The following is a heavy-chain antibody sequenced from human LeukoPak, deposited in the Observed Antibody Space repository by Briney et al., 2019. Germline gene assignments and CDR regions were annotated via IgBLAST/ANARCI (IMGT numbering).Heavy chain of an antibody. D-gene: IGHD1-26*01. J-gene: IGHJ4*02. Sequence: PGGSLRLSCAASGFTFSSYAMSWVRQPPGKGLQGIGYIYYSGSTNYNPSLKSRVTISVDTSKNQFSLKLSSVPAADTAVYYCARGRRYSGSYGPYYFDYWGQGTLVTVSS. CDR1: GFTFSSYA. V-gene: IGHV4-59*01. CDR2: IYYSGST. CDR3: ARGRRYSGSYGPYYFDY.